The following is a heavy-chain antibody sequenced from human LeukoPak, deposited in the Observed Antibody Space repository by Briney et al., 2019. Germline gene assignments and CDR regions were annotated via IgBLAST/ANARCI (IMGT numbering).Heavy chain of an antibody. Sequence: GGSLRLSCAASGFSFNNYAMSWVRQAPGKGLEWVSAISTTGGSTYYADSVKGRFTVSRDNSKNTLSPQMDSLRVKDTALYYCAKDWTTVVTPKGYYFDSWGQGTLVTVSS. D-gene: IGHD4-23*01. CDR2: ISTTGGST. CDR3: AKDWTTVVTPKGYYFDS. J-gene: IGHJ4*02. V-gene: IGHV3-23*01. CDR1: GFSFNNYA.